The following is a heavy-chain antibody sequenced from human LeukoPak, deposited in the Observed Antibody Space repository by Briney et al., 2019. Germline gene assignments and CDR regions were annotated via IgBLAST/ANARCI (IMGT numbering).Heavy chain of an antibody. CDR2: IYSGGST. D-gene: IGHD4-17*01. Sequence: PGGSLRLSCAASGFTFSSYEMNWVRQAPGKGLEWVSVIYSGGSTYYADSVKGRFTISRDNSKNTLYLQMNSLRAEDTAVYYCARVDYGDYGFDYWGQGTLVTVSS. V-gene: IGHV3-66*01. CDR3: ARVDYGDYGFDY. CDR1: GFTFSSYE. J-gene: IGHJ4*02.